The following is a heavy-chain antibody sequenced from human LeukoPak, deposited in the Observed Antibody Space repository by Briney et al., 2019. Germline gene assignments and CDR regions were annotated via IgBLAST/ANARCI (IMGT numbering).Heavy chain of an antibody. CDR1: GFTFSDYY. V-gene: IGHV3-11*04. CDR2: ISSSGSTI. D-gene: IGHD2-2*01. Sequence: GGSLRLSCAASGFTFSDYYMSWIRQAPGKGLEWVSYISSSGSTIYYADSVKGRFTISRDNAKNSLYLQMNSLRAEDTAVYYCARDQELEVPAALDYWGQGTLVTVSS. J-gene: IGHJ4*02. CDR3: ARDQELEVPAALDY.